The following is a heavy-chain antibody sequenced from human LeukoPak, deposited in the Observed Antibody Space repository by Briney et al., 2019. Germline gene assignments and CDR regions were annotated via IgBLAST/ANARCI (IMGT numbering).Heavy chain of an antibody. D-gene: IGHD2-15*01. V-gene: IGHV3-23*01. CDR3: AKGRALEVVAAFNY. CDR2: ISGRGGST. CDR1: GFTFSSYA. Sequence: GGSLRLSCAASGFTFSSYAMSWVRQAPGKGLEWVSAISGRGGSTYYADSVKGRFTISRDNSKNTLSLQMNTLRTDDTAVYYCAKGRALEVVAAFNYWGQGTVVTVSS. J-gene: IGHJ4*02.